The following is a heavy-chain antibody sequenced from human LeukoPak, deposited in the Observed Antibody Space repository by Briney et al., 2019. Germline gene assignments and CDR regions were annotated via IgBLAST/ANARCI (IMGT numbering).Heavy chain of an antibody. Sequence: GGSLRLSCAASGIIFSSYWMTWVRQARGKGPEWVASINYDGNEKQYVDSVKGRFTISRDNTNNSLYLQMNSLRVEDTAVYNCARGFTTHDYWGQGTLVTVSS. CDR2: INYDGNEK. CDR1: GIIFSSYW. V-gene: IGHV3-7*05. D-gene: IGHD3-22*01. CDR3: ARGFTTHDY. J-gene: IGHJ4*02.